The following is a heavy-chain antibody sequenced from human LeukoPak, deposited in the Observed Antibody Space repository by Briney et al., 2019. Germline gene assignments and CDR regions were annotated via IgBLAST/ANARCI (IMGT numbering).Heavy chain of an antibody. CDR1: GGSISSYY. D-gene: IGHD3-22*01. CDR2: IYYSGST. CDR3: ASAYDSSGYNAFDI. V-gene: IGHV4-59*01. Sequence: PSETLSLTCTVSGGSISSYYWSWIRQPPGKGLEWIGYIYYSGSTXYNPXLXSRVTISVDTSKNQFSLKLSPVTAADTAVYYCASAYDSSGYNAFDIWGQGTMVTVSS. J-gene: IGHJ3*02.